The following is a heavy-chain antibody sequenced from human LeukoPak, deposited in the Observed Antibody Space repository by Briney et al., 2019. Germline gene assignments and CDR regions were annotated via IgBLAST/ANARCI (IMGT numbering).Heavy chain of an antibody. Sequence: GGSLRLSCAASGFTFSSYGMHWVRQAAGKGLEWVAVISYDGSNKYYADSVKGRFTISRDNSKNTLYLQMNSLRAEDTAVYYCAKGTYGGYQEGGADYWGQGTLVTVSS. CDR2: ISYDGSNK. V-gene: IGHV3-30*18. J-gene: IGHJ4*02. D-gene: IGHD2-8*01. CDR1: GFTFSSYG. CDR3: AKGTYGGYQEGGADY.